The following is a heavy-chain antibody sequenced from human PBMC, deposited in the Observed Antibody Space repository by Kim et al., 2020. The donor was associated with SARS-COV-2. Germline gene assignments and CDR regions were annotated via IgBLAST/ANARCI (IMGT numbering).Heavy chain of an antibody. CDR2: VDRGGTIT. D-gene: IGHD2-15*01. J-gene: IGHJ4*02. Sequence: GGSLRLSCAASGFEFSKSWMHWVRQAPGKGLVWVSRVDRGGTITTYAGSVKGRFTVSRDNDKNTLYLQMNSLRVEDTAVYYCIRSQSGSFDSWGQGTLVT. V-gene: IGHV3-74*01. CDR3: IRSQSGSFDS. CDR1: GFEFSKSW.